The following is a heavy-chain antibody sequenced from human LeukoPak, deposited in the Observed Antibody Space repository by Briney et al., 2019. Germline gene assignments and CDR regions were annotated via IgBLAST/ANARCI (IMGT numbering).Heavy chain of an antibody. Sequence: SGGSLRLSCVVSGFTFSSYWMHWVRQAPGKGLVWVSRLSPDGGTIDYSDSVRGRFTIPRDNAKDTLYLQMNSLRVDDTAVYYCATAGQWRFDSRGLGTLVTVSS. CDR2: LSPDGGTI. CDR1: GFTFSSYW. CDR3: ATAGQWRFDS. J-gene: IGHJ4*02. V-gene: IGHV3-74*01. D-gene: IGHD6-19*01.